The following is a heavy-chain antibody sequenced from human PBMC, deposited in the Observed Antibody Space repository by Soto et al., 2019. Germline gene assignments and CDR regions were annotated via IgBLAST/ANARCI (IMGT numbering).Heavy chain of an antibody. D-gene: IGHD2-15*01. J-gene: IGHJ5*02. CDR1: GFTFDDYP. V-gene: IGHV3-9*01. CDR3: AKGGYCTAGSCYTEFAP. Sequence: QLVESGGGLVQPGRSLRLSCTASGFTFDDYPMHWVRQRPGQGLEWVSGITWNSANVGYADSVRSRFTISGDNAKNSLFVQMHNLSPEDTSFYLCAKGGYCTAGSCYTEFAPRGQGTLVTVSS. CDR2: ITWNSANV.